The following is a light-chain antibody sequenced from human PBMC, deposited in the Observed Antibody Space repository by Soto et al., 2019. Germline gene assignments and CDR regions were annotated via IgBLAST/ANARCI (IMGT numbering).Light chain of an antibody. V-gene: IGKV3-15*01. CDR1: RSVSSN. CDR2: GAS. CDR3: QQYNNWPLT. J-gene: IGKJ4*01. Sequence: EILMTQSPSTLSVSPGERATLSCRASRSVSSNLAWYQQKPGQAPRLLIYGASTRATGIPARFSGSGSGTEFTLTVCSLQSEDFAVYYCQQYNNWPLTFGGGTKVDIK.